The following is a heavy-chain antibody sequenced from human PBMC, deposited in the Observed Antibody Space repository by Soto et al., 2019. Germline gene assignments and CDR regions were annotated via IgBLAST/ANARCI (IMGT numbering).Heavy chain of an antibody. CDR2: IYHSGST. D-gene: IGHD6-13*01. Sequence: QVQLQESGPGLVKPSQTLSLTCNVSGGSISSGGYYWSWIRQHPGKGLEWIGYIYHSGSTYYNPSLKSRVTISVDTSKNQFSLKLSSVTAAETAVYYCAREAAGLGNWFDPWGQGTLVTVSS. V-gene: IGHV4-31*03. CDR3: AREAAGLGNWFDP. J-gene: IGHJ5*02. CDR1: GGSISSGGYY.